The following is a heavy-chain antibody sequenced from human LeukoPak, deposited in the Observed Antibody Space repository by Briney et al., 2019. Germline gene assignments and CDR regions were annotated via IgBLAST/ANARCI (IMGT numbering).Heavy chain of an antibody. J-gene: IGHJ4*02. CDR1: GFTFSSYS. CDR3: ARQGGDLVPAAIRSFDY. CDR2: ISSSSSYI. V-gene: IGHV3-21*01. D-gene: IGHD2-2*02. Sequence: GGSLRLSCAASGFTFSSYSMNWVRQAPGKGLEWVSSISSSSSYIYYADSVKGRFTISRDNAKNSLYLQMNSPRAEDTAVYYCARQGGDLVPAAIRSFDYWGQGTLVTVSS.